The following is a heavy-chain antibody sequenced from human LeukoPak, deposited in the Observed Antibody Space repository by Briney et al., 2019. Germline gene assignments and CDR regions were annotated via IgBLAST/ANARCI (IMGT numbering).Heavy chain of an antibody. Sequence: SETLSLTCTVSGGSISSYYWSGIRQPAGKGLEWIGSIYYSGSTYYNPSLKSRVTISIDTSKNQFSLKLSSVTAADTAVYYCARVGDYGTTKTDDYWGQGTLVTVSS. D-gene: IGHD4-17*01. V-gene: IGHV4-4*07. CDR2: IYYSGST. CDR1: GGSISSYY. CDR3: ARVGDYGTTKTDDY. J-gene: IGHJ4*02.